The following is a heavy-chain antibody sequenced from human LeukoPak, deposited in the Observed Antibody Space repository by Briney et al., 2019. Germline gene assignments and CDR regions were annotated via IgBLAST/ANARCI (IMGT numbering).Heavy chain of an antibody. D-gene: IGHD3-9*01. CDR3: ARQDILTGLYY. CDR1: GGSISSYC. CDR2: IYYSGST. V-gene: IGHV4-59*08. Sequence: SETRSLTCTVSGGSISSYCWSWIRQPPGKGLEWIGYIYYSGSTNYNPSLKSRVTISVDTSKNQFSLKLSSVTAADTAVYYCARQDILTGLYYWGQGTLVTVSS. J-gene: IGHJ4*02.